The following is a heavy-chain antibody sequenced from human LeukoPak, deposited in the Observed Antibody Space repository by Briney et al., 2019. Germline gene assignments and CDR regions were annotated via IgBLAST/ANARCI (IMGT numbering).Heavy chain of an antibody. V-gene: IGHV5-10-1*01. J-gene: IGHJ4*02. Sequence: GGSLKISCKGSGYSFTSYWISWVRQMPGKGLEWMGRIDPSDSYTNYGPSFQGHVTISADKSISTAYLQWSSLKASDTAMYYCARGDYDIYDYWGQGTLATVSS. CDR2: IDPSDSYT. CDR1: GYSFTSYW. D-gene: IGHD3-9*01. CDR3: ARGDYDIYDY.